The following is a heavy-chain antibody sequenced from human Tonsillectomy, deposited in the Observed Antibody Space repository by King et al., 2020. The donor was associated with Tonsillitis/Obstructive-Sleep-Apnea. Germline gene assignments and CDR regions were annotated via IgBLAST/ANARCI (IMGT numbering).Heavy chain of an antibody. V-gene: IGHV3-23*04. CDR2: ISGSGGHT. D-gene: IGHD3-3*01. J-gene: IGHJ4*02. CDR1: GFTFSNYA. CDR3: ARGSDDFYY. Sequence: VQLVQSGGGLVQPGGSLRLSCAASGFTFSNYAMSWGLQAPGKGLEWVSTISGSGGHTYYADSVKGRFTISRDNSKNTLYLHMNSLRADDTAVYYCARGSDDFYYWGQGTLVTVSS.